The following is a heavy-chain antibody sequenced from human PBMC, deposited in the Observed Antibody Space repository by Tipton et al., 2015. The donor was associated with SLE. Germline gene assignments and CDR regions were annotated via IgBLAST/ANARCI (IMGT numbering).Heavy chain of an antibody. CDR3: ARAGGGDSNWFDP. CDR1: DGSLSNYY. V-gene: IGHV4-34*01. Sequence: TLSLTCAVHDGSLSNYYWSWFRRPPGRGLEWIGEITRRGKTNYNPSLKSRVTISVDTSKNQFSLKLSSVTAADTAVYYCARAGGGDSNWFDPWGQGTLVTVSS. D-gene: IGHD2-21*01. J-gene: IGHJ5*02. CDR2: ITRRGKT.